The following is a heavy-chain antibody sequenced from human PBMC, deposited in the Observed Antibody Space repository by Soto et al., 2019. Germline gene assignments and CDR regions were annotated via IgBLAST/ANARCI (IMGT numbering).Heavy chain of an antibody. J-gene: IGHJ6*02. D-gene: IGHD2-15*01. Sequence: QVQLVQSGAEVKKPWSSVKVSCKASGGTFSSYAVSWVRQAPGQGLEWMGGIIPIFGTVIYAQQFQGRVTITADESTKTAYMELRSLRFEDTAVYYCARDSHPPALSGDIMRWDVWGQGTTVTVSS. CDR2: IIPIFGTV. V-gene: IGHV1-69*01. CDR3: ARDSHPPALSGDIMRWDV. CDR1: GGTFSSYA.